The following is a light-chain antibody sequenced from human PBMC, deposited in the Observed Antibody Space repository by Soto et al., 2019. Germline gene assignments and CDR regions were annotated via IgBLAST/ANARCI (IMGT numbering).Light chain of an antibody. Sequence: QSVLTQPASVSGSPGQSITISCTGTSSDVGAYNFVSWHQQHPGKAPKLMIYNVYDPPSGISYRFSGSKSGNTASLTISGLQGEDEADYCCSAYAVSRTYVVGTGTKVTV. CDR2: NVY. J-gene: IGLJ1*01. V-gene: IGLV2-14*03. CDR1: SSDVGAYNF. CDR3: SAYAVSRTYV.